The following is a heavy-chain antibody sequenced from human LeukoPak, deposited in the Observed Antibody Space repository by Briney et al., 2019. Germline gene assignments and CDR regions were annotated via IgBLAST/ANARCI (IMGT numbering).Heavy chain of an antibody. CDR3: ARGKRGYSSSWYDY. CDR1: GGSFSGYY. V-gene: IGHV4-34*01. Sequence: SETLSLTCAVYGGSFSGYYWSWIRQPPGKGLEWIGEINHSGSTNYNPSLKSRVTISVDTAKNQFSLKLSSVTAADTAVYYCARGKRGYSSSWYDYWGQGTLVTVSS. CDR2: INHSGST. D-gene: IGHD6-13*01. J-gene: IGHJ4*02.